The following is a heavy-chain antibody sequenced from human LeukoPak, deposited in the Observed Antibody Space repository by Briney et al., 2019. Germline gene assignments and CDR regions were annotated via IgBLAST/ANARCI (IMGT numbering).Heavy chain of an antibody. CDR3: ARSIAVAGTFLYY. D-gene: IGHD6-19*01. CDR1: GGTFSSYA. V-gene: IGHV1-69*04. J-gene: IGHJ4*02. Sequence: ASVKVSCKASGGTFSSYAISWVQQAPGQGLEWMGRIIPILGIANYAQKFQGRVTITADKSTSTAYMELSSLRSEDTDVYYCARSIAVAGTFLYYWGQGTLVTVSS. CDR2: IIPILGIA.